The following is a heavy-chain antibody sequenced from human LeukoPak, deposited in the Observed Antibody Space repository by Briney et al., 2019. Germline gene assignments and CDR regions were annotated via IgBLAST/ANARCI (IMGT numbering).Heavy chain of an antibody. CDR2: INPNSGGT. Sequence: ASVKVSCKASGYTLSGYYMHWLRQAPGQGLEWMGWINPNSGGTNYAQKFQGRVTMTRDTSISTAYMELSRLRSDDTAVYYCAREELLYAYDYWGQGTLVTVSS. V-gene: IGHV1-2*02. D-gene: IGHD2-2*02. CDR3: AREELLYAYDY. J-gene: IGHJ4*02. CDR1: GYTLSGYY.